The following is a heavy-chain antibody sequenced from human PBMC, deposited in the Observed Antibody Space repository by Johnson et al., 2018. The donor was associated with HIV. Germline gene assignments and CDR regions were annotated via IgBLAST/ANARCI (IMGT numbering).Heavy chain of an antibody. CDR1: GFTFSQFA. V-gene: IGHV3-30*04. J-gene: IGHJ3*02. D-gene: IGHD1-1*01. Sequence: QVQLVESGGGVVQPGRSLRLSCAASGFTFSQFAMHWVRQAPGKGLEWVAIISYDGSDKYHADSVKGRFTISRDSSKNTLYLEMNTLKTEDTAVYYCTTDPWWNGYHAFDIWGQGTMVTVSS. CDR2: ISYDGSDK. CDR3: TTDPWWNGYHAFDI.